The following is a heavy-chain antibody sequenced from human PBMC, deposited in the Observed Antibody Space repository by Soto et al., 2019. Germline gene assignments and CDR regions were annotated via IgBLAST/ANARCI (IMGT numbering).Heavy chain of an antibody. CDR3: AKDPGGGVVPAAMGPL. CDR2: ISYDGSNK. CDR1: GFTFSSYG. V-gene: IGHV3-30*18. J-gene: IGHJ4*02. D-gene: IGHD2-2*01. Sequence: QVQLVESGGGVVQPGRSLRLSCAASGFTFSSYGMHWVRQAPGKGLEWVAVISYDGSNKYYADSVKGRFTISRDNSKNTLYLQMNSLRAEDTAVYYCAKDPGGGVVPAAMGPLWGQGTLVTVSS.